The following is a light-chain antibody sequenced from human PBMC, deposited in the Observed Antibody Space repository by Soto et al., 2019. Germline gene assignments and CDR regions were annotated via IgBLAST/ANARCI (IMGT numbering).Light chain of an antibody. J-gene: IGLJ1*01. Sequence: QVVLTQTPPMSGAPGQKGTVSRTGRRSKNGAGYDVHWYQQLPGRAPKLLMYENTKRPPGVPDRFSGSKSGTSASLAITGLQAEDEADYYCQSYDISLSGYVFGTGTKATVL. CDR3: QSYDISLSGYV. CDR2: ENT. V-gene: IGLV1-40*01. CDR1: RSKNGAGYD.